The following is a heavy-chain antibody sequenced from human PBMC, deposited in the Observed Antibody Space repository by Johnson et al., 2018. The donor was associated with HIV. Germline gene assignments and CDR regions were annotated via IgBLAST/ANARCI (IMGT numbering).Heavy chain of an antibody. D-gene: IGHD5-18*01. V-gene: IGHV3-7*03. Sequence: VQLVESGGGLVQPGGSLRLSCAASGFTFSSYWMSWVRQAPGKGLEWVANIKQDGSEKYYVDSVKGRFTIHRDNSKNTLYLQMNSMGAEDTAVYYCARVDTAMPWRAAVDIWGQGTMVTVSS. CDR2: IKQDGSEK. CDR3: ARVDTAMPWRAAVDI. CDR1: GFTFSSYW. J-gene: IGHJ3*02.